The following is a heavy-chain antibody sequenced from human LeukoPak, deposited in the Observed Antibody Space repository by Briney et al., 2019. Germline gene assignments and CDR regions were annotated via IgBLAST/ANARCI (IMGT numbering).Heavy chain of an antibody. CDR3: ARESYCGGDCYPHFDY. D-gene: IGHD2-21*01. CDR2: INPSGGST. CDR1: GYTFTGYY. V-gene: IGHV1-46*01. Sequence: GASVKVSCKASGYTFTGYYMHWVRQAPGQGLEWMGIINPSGGSTSYAQKFQGRVTMTRDTSTSTVYMELSSLRSEDTAVYYCARESYCGGDCYPHFDYWGQGTLVTVSS. J-gene: IGHJ4*02.